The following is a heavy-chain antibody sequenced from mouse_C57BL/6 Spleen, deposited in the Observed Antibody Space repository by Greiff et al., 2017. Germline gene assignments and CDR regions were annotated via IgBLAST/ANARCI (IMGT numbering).Heavy chain of an antibody. V-gene: IGHV1-82*01. J-gene: IGHJ2*01. CDR3: ARRPISYYYFDY. D-gene: IGHD2-12*01. CDR1: GYAFSSSW. CDR2: IYPGDGDT. Sequence: VQLQQSGPELVKPGASVKISCKASGYAFSSSWMNWVKQRPGKGLEWIGRIYPGDGDTNYNGKFKGKATLTADKSSSTAYMQLSSLTSVDSAVYFCARRPISYYYFDYWGQGTTLTVSS.